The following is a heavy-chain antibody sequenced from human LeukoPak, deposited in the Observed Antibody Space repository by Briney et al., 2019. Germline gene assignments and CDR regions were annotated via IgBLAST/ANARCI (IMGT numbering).Heavy chain of an antibody. CDR2: ISVYNGNI. V-gene: IGHV1-18*01. CDR3: ARDRKKDFGVVIGRLDALDM. D-gene: IGHD3-3*01. Sequence: ASVKVSFKGSGYTCINYGISWVRQAPGQGLEWMGWISVYNGNINYEQKVQGRVTMSTDASTSTAYMELKSLRSADTAVYYCARDRKKDFGVVIGRLDALDMWGQGTIVTVSS. CDR1: GYTCINYG. J-gene: IGHJ3*02.